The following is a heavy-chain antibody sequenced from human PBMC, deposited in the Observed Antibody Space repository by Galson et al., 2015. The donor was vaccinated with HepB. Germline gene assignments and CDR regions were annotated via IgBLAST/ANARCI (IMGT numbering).Heavy chain of an antibody. CDR3: ARAAGDSSTYAKDN. V-gene: IGHV4-39*07. CDR2: ISYTGHT. J-gene: IGHJ4*02. D-gene: IGHD5-18*01. Sequence: WVRQAPGKGLAWLGSISYTGHTYYKSSLKSRVTISADMSKNQFSLKVNSVTAADTAVYYCARAAGDSSTYAKDNWGQGALVTVSS.